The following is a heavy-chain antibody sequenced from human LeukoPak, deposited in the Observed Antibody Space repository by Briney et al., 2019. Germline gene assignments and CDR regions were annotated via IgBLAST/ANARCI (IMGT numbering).Heavy chain of an antibody. Sequence: SETLSLTCTVSGGSISSGGYYWSWIRQHPGKGLEWLGYIYYSGSTYYNPSLKSRVTISVDTSKNQFSLKLSSVTAADTAVYYYARGRRYYDSSGYTPFDYWGQGTLVTVSS. J-gene: IGHJ4*02. CDR3: ARGRRYYDSSGYTPFDY. CDR1: GGSISSGGYY. V-gene: IGHV4-31*03. D-gene: IGHD3-22*01. CDR2: IYYSGST.